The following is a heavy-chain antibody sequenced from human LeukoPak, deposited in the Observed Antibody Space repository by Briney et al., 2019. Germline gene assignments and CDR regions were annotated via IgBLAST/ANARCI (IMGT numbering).Heavy chain of an antibody. CDR1: GFTVTSYY. Sequence: GGSLRLSCAASGFTVTSYYMTWVRQAPGKGLEWVSVIYTGGSTFYADSVKGRFTISRDNSKNTVNLQMNNLRAEDTAVYHCARGSFDYWGQGTLVTVSS. D-gene: IGHD3-10*01. V-gene: IGHV3-66*01. CDR2: IYTGGST. J-gene: IGHJ4*02. CDR3: ARGSFDY.